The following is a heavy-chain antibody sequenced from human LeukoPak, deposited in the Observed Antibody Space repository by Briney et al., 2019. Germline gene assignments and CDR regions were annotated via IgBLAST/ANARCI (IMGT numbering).Heavy chain of an antibody. V-gene: IGHV4-31*03. CDR3: ARDVSRDGYNSGAFDI. D-gene: IGHD5-24*01. J-gene: IGHJ3*02. CDR1: GGSITTGGYY. CDR2: IYYSGST. Sequence: SETLSLTCTVSGGSITTGGYYWSWIRQHPGKGLEWIGYIYYSGSTPYNPSLKSRVTISVDTAKNQFSLKLNSVTAADTALYDCARDVSRDGYNSGAFDIWGQGTMVTVSS.